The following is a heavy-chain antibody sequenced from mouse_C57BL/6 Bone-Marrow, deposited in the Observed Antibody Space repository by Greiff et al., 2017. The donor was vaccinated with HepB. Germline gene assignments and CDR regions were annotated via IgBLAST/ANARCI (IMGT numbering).Heavy chain of an antibody. J-gene: IGHJ4*01. V-gene: IGHV8-12*01. CDR2: IYWDDDK. CDR1: GFSLSTSGMG. Sequence: QVTLKESGPGILQSSQTLSLTCSFSGFSLSTSGMGVSWIRQPSGKGLEWLAHIYWDDDKRYNPSLKSRLTISKDTSRNQVFLKITSVDTADTATYDCARRRSLHGKGAMDYWGQGTSVTVSS. CDR3: ARRRSLHGKGAMDY. D-gene: IGHD2-1*01.